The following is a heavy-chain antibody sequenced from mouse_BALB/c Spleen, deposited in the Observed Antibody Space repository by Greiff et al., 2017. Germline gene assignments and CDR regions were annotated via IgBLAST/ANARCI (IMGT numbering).Heavy chain of an antibody. Sequence: VQLKESGPELMKPGASVKISCKASGYSFTSYYMHWVKQSHGKSLEWIGYIDPFNGGTSYNQKFKGKATLTVDKSSSTAYMHLSSLTSEDSAVYYCARNLYYRYDGSLGYWGQGTSVTVSS. CDR2: IDPFNGGT. D-gene: IGHD2-14*01. V-gene: IGHV1S135*01. J-gene: IGHJ4*01. CDR3: ARNLYYRYDGSLGY. CDR1: GYSFTSYY.